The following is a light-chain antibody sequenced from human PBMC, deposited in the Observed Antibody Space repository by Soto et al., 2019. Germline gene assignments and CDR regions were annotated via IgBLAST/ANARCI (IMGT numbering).Light chain of an antibody. CDR1: QSVSSSY. J-gene: IGKJ1*01. Sequence: EIVFTPSPGTLSLSPGERSTLSCRASQSVSSSYLAWYQQKPGQAHRLLIYGASNRATGIPDRFSGSGSGTGFTLTISSLKSEDFAVYYCQQYNKWPPRTFGQGKKVDLK. CDR3: QQYNKWPPRT. V-gene: IGKV3-15*01. CDR2: GAS.